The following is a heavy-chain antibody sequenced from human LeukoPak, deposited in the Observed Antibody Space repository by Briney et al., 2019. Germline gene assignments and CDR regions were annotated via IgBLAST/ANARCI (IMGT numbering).Heavy chain of an antibody. CDR2: IYSSGST. V-gene: IGHV4-4*08. CDR1: GGSISSYY. D-gene: IGHD6-13*01. J-gene: IGHJ4*02. CDR3: ARNVQGGGYSSSWYTFDY. Sequence: SETLSLTCTVSGGSISSYYWSWIRQPPGKGLEWIGYIYSSGSTYYNPSLKSRVTISVDTSKNQFSLKLSSVTAADTAVYYCARNVQGGGYSSSWYTFDYWGQGTLVTVSS.